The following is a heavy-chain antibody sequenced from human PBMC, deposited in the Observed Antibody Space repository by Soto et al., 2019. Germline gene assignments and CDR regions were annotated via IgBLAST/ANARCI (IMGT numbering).Heavy chain of an antibody. V-gene: IGHV4-39*01. D-gene: IGHD3-10*01. CDR2: IYNTGST. J-gene: IGHJ2*01. Sequence: SETLSLTWAVSGVSLSTSSYYWGWVRLAPGKGLEWIASIYNTGSTYYNPSLNTRVTISVDTSKNQFSLNLSSMTAADTSVYYFVRHPAGSSIRCFSGYSDLWGGGTLVPVSP. CDR3: VRHPAGSSIRCFSGYSDL. CDR1: GVSLSTSSYY.